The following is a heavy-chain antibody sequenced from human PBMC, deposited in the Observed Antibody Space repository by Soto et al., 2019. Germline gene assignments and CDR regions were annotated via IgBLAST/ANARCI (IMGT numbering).Heavy chain of an antibody. CDR2: VSHDGRNT. V-gene: IGHV3-30*18. CDR3: AKGGRQWLVTSDFNY. D-gene: IGHD6-19*01. J-gene: IGHJ4*02. CDR1: GFTFSDYA. Sequence: VQLVESGGGVVQPGRSLRLSCAASGFTFSDYAMHWVPQAPGKGLEWVAVVSHDGRNTHYADAVKGPFTISRDSSKNTVSLEMTSLRAEDTAVYYCAKGGRQWLVTSDFNYWGQGALVTVSS.